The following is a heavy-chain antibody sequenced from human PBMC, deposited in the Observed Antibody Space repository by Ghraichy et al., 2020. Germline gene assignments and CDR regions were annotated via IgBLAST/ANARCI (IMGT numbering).Heavy chain of an antibody. V-gene: IGHV3-9*03. J-gene: IGHJ4*02. CDR1: GFTFDDYA. Sequence: GGSLRLSCAASGFTFDDYAMHWVRQAPGKGLEWVSGISWNSGSIGYADSVKGRFTISRDNAKNSLYLQMNSLRAEDMALYYCAKDAAYSGSYHPFDYWGQGTLVTVSS. D-gene: IGHD1-26*01. CDR3: AKDAAYSGSYHPFDY. CDR2: ISWNSGSI.